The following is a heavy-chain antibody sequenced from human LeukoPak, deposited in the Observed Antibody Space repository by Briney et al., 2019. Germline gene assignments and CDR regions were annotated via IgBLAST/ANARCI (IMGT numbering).Heavy chain of an antibody. D-gene: IGHD3-22*01. CDR2: IYYSGST. CDR1: GGSISSYY. J-gene: IGHJ3*02. CDR3: ARHRYYDSSGYYYRKDAFDI. Sequence: SETLSLTCTVSGGSISSYYWSWIRQPPGKGLEWIGYIYYSGSTNHNPSLKSRVTISVDTSKNQFSLKLSSVTAADTAVYYCARHRYYDSSGYYYRKDAFDIWGQGTMVTVSS. V-gene: IGHV4-59*08.